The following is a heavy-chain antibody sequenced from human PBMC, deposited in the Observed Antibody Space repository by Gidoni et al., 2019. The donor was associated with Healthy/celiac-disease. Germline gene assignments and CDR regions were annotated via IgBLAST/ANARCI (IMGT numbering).Heavy chain of an antibody. D-gene: IGHD6-19*01. V-gene: IGHV3-30*01. CDR3: ARGPIAVAGTPVD. CDR2: ISYDGSNK. CDR1: GFTFSSYA. J-gene: IGHJ4*02. Sequence: QVQLVASGGGVVQPGRSLRLSCAASGFTFSSYAMHWVRQAPGKGLEWVAVISYDGSNKYYADSVKGRFTISRDNSKNTLYLQMNSLRAEDTAVYYCARGPIAVAGTPVDWGQGTLVTVSS.